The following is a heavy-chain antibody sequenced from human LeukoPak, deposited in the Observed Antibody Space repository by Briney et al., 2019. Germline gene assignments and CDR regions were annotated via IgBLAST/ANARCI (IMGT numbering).Heavy chain of an antibody. CDR2: INPNSGDT. V-gene: IGHV1-2*06. CDR1: GYTFTCYH. CDR3: ARDYCSSTSCLFDY. Sequence: ASVKVSCKASGYTFTCYHMHWVRQAPGQGLEWMGRINPNSGDTNYARKFQGRVAMTRDTSISTAFMELTRLRSDDTAVYYCARDYCSSTSCLFDYWGQGTLVTVSS. D-gene: IGHD2-2*01. J-gene: IGHJ4*02.